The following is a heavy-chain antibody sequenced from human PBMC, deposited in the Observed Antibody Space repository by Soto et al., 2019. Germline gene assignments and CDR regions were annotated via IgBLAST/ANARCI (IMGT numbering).Heavy chain of an antibody. D-gene: IGHD3-10*01. CDR3: AKAFGTYYFDY. J-gene: IGHJ4*01. Sequence: GGSLRLSCAASGFTFSSYAMNWVRQAPGKGLEWVSAICGRDGNTYYADSVKGRFTISRDNSKNTVYLQMNSLRAEDTAVYYCAKAFGTYYFDYWGQGTVVTVSS. V-gene: IGHV3-23*01. CDR1: GFTFSSYA. CDR2: ICGRDGNT.